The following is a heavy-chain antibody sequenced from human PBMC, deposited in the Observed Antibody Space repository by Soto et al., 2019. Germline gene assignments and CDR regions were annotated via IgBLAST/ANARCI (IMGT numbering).Heavy chain of an antibody. CDR2: ISFDGSNK. Sequence: QVQLVESGGGVVQPGRSLRLSCAASGFSFSNYGMHWARQAPGKGLEWVAGISFDGSNKYHADSVKGRFTISRDNSKNTLYLQMNSLRTEDTAVSYCAGGWYFFDYCGQGTLVTVSS. J-gene: IGHJ4*02. V-gene: IGHV3-30*03. CDR1: GFSFSNYG. D-gene: IGHD6-19*01. CDR3: AGGWYFFDY.